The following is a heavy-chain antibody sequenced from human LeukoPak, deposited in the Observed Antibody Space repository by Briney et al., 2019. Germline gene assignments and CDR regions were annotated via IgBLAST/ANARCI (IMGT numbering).Heavy chain of an antibody. CDR2: IKSKTDGGTT. Sequence: PGGSLRLSCAASGFTFSNAWMSWVRQAPGKGLEWVGRIKSKTDGGTTDYAAPVKGRFTISRDDSKNTLYLQMNSLKTEDTAVYYCTTDFWDIVATMGTDYWGQGTLVTVSS. CDR3: TTDFWDIVATMGTDY. J-gene: IGHJ4*02. D-gene: IGHD5-12*01. CDR1: GFTFSNAW. V-gene: IGHV3-15*01.